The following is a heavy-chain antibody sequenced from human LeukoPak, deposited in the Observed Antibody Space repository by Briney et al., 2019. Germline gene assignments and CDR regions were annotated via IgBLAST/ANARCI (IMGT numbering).Heavy chain of an antibody. V-gene: IGHV3-23*01. CDR3: ASTPTIFYDSSGYSDY. CDR2: ISGSGGST. D-gene: IGHD3-22*01. J-gene: IGHJ4*02. Sequence: PGGSLRLSCAASGFTFSSYAMSWVRQAPGKGLEWVSAISGSGGSTYYADSVKGRFTISRDNSKNTLYLQMNSLRAEDTAVYYCASTPTIFYDSSGYSDYWGQGTLVTVSS. CDR1: GFTFSSYA.